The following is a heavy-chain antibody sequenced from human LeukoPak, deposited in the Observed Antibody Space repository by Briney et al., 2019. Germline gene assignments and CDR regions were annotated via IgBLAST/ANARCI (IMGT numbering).Heavy chain of an antibody. CDR2: IYYSGST. CDR1: GGSISSGDYY. CDR3: ARQNRHLAVAGSTDY. D-gene: IGHD6-19*01. V-gene: IGHV4-30-4*08. Sequence: PSQTLSLTCTVSGGSISSGDYYWSWIRQPPGKGLEWIGNIYYSGSTYYNPSLKSRVTISVDTSKNQFSLKLSSVTAADTAVYYCARQNRHLAVAGSTDYWGQGTLVTVSS. J-gene: IGHJ4*02.